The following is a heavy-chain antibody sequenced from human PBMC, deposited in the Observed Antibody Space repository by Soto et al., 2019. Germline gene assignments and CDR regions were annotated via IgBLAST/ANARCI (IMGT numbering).Heavy chain of an antibody. V-gene: IGHV3-30-3*01. J-gene: IGHJ5*02. D-gene: IGHD1-26*01. CDR2: ISYDGSNK. CDR3: ARGSISGSYYHWFDP. Sequence: QVQLVESGGGVVQPGRSLRLSCAASGFTFSSYAMHWVRQAPGKGREWVAVISYDGSNKYYADSVKGRFTISRDNSKNKLYLQMNSLRAEDTAVYYCARGSISGSYYHWFDPWGQGTLVTGSS. CDR1: GFTFSSYA.